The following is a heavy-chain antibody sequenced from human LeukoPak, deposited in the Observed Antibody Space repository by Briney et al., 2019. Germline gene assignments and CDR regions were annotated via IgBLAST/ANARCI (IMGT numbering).Heavy chain of an antibody. Sequence: PGGSLRLSCAASGFTFSSYGMHWVRQAPGKGLEWVAVISYDGSNKYYADSVKGRFTISRDNSKNTLYLQMNSLRAEDTAVYYCAKQQYSSGWWDYYYGMDVWGQGTTVTVSS. J-gene: IGHJ6*02. D-gene: IGHD6-19*01. CDR3: AKQQYSSGWWDYYYGMDV. V-gene: IGHV3-30*18. CDR1: GFTFSSYG. CDR2: ISYDGSNK.